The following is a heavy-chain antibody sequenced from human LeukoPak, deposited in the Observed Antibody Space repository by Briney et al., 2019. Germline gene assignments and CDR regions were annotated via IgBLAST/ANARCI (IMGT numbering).Heavy chain of an antibody. CDR2: IKQDGTKK. CDR3: AKGGRVGVMATIKSSYYFDY. CDR1: GFVFSDFW. Sequence: HPGGSLRLSCTASGFVFSDFWMGWVRQAPGKGPEWVADIKQDGTKKYYLDSVKGRFTISRDNTKNSLYLQLNSLRAEDTAVYYCAKGGRVGVMATIKSSYYFDYWGQGTLVTVSS. J-gene: IGHJ4*02. D-gene: IGHD5-12*01. V-gene: IGHV3-7*01.